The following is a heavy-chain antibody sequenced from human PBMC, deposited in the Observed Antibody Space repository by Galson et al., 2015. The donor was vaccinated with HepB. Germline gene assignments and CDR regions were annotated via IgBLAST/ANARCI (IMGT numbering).Heavy chain of an antibody. CDR1: GFNFSNYW. Sequence: SLRLSCAASGFNFSNYWMSWVRQAPGKGLEWVANIKQDGSEKNYLDSVRGRFTISRDNAKNSLYLQMNSLRAEDTAVFYCARDATGPIFGVVITRREDYWGQGTLVTVSS. D-gene: IGHD3-3*01. CDR2: IKQDGSEK. J-gene: IGHJ4*02. CDR3: ARDATGPIFGVVITRREDY. V-gene: IGHV3-7*01.